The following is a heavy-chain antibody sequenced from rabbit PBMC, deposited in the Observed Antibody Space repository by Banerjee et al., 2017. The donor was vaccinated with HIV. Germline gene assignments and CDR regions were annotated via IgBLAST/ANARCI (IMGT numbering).Heavy chain of an antibody. Sequence: QSLEESGGDLVKPGASLTLTCKASGIDFSSYYYMCWVRQAPGKGLEWIACIYTGDGNTYYASWAKGRFTISRTSSTTVTLQMTSLTAADTATYFCAREDDDYGDYYFNLWGPGTLVTVS. CDR2: IYTGDGNT. J-gene: IGHJ4*01. D-gene: IGHD2-1*01. CDR1: GIDFSSYYY. CDR3: AREDDDYGDYYFNL. V-gene: IGHV1S40*01.